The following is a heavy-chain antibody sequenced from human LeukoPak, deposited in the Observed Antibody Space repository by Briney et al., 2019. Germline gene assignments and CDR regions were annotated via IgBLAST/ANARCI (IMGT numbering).Heavy chain of an antibody. V-gene: IGHV1-2*02. CDR3: ARASSGWPIDY. Sequence: ASVKVSCKSSGYTFTGYYMRWVRQAPGQGLEWIGWINPNSGGTNYAQKFQGRVTMTRDTSISTAYMELSRLRSDDTAVYYCARASSGWPIDYWGQGTLVTVSS. CDR1: GYTFTGYY. J-gene: IGHJ4*02. CDR2: INPNSGGT. D-gene: IGHD6-19*01.